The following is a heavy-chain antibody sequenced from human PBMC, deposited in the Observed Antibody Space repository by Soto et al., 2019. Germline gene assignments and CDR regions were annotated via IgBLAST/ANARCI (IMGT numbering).Heavy chain of an antibody. Sequence: EVQLLESGGGVVQPGGSLRLSCAASGFTFSAYAMSWVRQAPGKGLQWVSGVGGSDTDKHYADSVRGRFTVSRDNFKNTLYLQMNSLRADDTAVYYCAKDATAVNGVWDPFDMGGQGTEVSVSS. CDR1: GFTFSAYA. CDR3: AKDATAVNGVWDPFDM. CDR2: VGGSDTDK. V-gene: IGHV3-23*01. D-gene: IGHD2-8*01. J-gene: IGHJ3*02.